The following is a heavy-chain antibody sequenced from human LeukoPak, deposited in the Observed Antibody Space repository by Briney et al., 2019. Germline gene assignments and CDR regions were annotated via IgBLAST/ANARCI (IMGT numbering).Heavy chain of an antibody. J-gene: IGHJ3*02. CDR1: GGTFSSYA. CDR2: IIPIFGTA. D-gene: IGHD2-2*02. V-gene: IGHV1-69*05. CDR3: ARAGRYCSSTSCYTRHAFDI. Sequence: SVKVSCKASGGTFSSYAISWVRQAPGQGLERMGGIIPIFGTANCAQKFQGRVTITTDESTSTAYMELSSLRSEDTAVYYCARAGRYCSSTSCYTRHAFDIWGQGTMVTVSS.